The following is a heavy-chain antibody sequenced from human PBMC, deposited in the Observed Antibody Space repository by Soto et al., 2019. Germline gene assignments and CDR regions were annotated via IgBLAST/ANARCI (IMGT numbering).Heavy chain of an antibody. CDR1: GFTFSSYG. J-gene: IGHJ4*02. V-gene: IGHV3-30*18. CDR2: ISYDGSNK. Sequence: QVRLVESGGGVVQPGRSLRLSCAASGFTFSSYGMHWVRQAPGKGLEWVAVISYDGSNKYYADSVKGRFTISRDNSKNTLYLQMNSLRAEDTAVYYCAKETYPTIYYFDYWGQGTLVTVSS. D-gene: IGHD3-9*01. CDR3: AKETYPTIYYFDY.